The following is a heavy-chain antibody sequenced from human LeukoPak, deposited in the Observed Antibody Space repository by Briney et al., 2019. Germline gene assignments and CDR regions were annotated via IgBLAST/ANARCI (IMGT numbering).Heavy chain of an antibody. V-gene: IGHV4-30-4*01. CDR3: ARSTASSGLDY. CDR1: GGSISSGDYY. CDR2: IYYSGST. Sequence: SETLSLTCTVSGGSISSGDYYWSWIRQPPGMGLEWIGYIYYSGSTYYNPSLKSRVTISVDTSKNQFSLKLSSVTAADTAVYYCARSTASSGLDYWGQGTLVTVSS. J-gene: IGHJ4*02. D-gene: IGHD3-22*01.